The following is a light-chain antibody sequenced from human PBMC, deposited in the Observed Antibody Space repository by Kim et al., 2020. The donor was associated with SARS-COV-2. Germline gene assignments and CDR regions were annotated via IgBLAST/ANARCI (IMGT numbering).Light chain of an antibody. CDR2: SNN. Sequence: QSVLTQPPSASGTPGQRVTFSCSGSSPNIGSNYVYWYQQLPGTAPKPLIYSNNQRPSGVPDRFSGSKSDTSASLAISGLRSEDEADYYCAAWDDSLSGHYVFGTGTKVTVL. V-gene: IGLV1-47*02. CDR3: AAWDDSLSGHYV. CDR1: SPNIGSNY. J-gene: IGLJ1*01.